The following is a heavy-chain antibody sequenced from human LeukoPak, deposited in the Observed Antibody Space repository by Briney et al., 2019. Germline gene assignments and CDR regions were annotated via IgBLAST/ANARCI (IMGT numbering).Heavy chain of an antibody. CDR1: GYTFTSYG. D-gene: IGHD5/OR15-5a*01. CDR2: ISAYNGNT. J-gene: IGHJ5*02. CDR3: ARGNGETVSTSLNWFDP. Sequence: ASVKVSCKASGYTFTSYGINWVRQAPGQGLEWMGWISAYNGNTEYAQKFQGTVTMTTDTSTTTAYMELRSLRYDDTAVYYCARGNGETVSTSLNWFDPWGQGTLVTVSS. V-gene: IGHV1-18*01.